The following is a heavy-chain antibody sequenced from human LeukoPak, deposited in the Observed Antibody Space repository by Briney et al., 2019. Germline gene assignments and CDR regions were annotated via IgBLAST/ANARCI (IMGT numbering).Heavy chain of an antibody. CDR3: ATGGYYDSSANYY. Sequence: GGSLRLSCAASGFTFSSYSMNWVRQAPGKGLEWVSSISSSSSYIYYADSVKGRFTISGDNAKNSLYLQMNSLRAEDTAVYYCATGGYYDSSANYYWGQGTLVTVSS. V-gene: IGHV3-21*01. J-gene: IGHJ4*02. CDR2: ISSSSSYI. CDR1: GFTFSSYS. D-gene: IGHD3-22*01.